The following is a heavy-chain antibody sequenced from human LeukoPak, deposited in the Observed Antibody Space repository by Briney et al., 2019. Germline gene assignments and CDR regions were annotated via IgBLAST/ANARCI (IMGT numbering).Heavy chain of an antibody. V-gene: IGHV5-51*01. D-gene: IGHD5-18*01. J-gene: IGHJ4*02. Sequence: KSGESLKISCKGSGYSFTSYWIGWVRRMPGKGLEWMGVIYPGDSDTRYSPSFQGQVTISADKSINTAYLHWSSLKASDTATYYCARRGFSSEEYDYWGQGTLVTVSS. CDR1: GYSFTSYW. CDR2: IYPGDSDT. CDR3: ARRGFSSEEYDY.